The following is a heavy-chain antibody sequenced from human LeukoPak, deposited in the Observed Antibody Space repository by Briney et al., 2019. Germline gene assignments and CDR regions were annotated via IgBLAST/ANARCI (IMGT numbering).Heavy chain of an antibody. J-gene: IGHJ3*02. Sequence: PSETLSLTCTVSGGSISSGDYYWSWIRQPPGKGLEWIGYIYYSGSTYYNPSLKSRVTISVDTSKNQFSLKLSSVTAADTAVYYCARDWWYYDILTGYRDGYAFDIWGQGTMVTVSS. CDR2: IYYSGST. CDR3: ARDWWYYDILTGYRDGYAFDI. CDR1: GGSISSGDYY. D-gene: IGHD3-9*01. V-gene: IGHV4-30-4*01.